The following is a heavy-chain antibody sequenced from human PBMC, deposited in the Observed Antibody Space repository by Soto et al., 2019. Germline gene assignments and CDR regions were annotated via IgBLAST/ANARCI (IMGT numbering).Heavy chain of an antibody. V-gene: IGHV3-15*01. D-gene: IGHD3-22*01. CDR2: IRSKTDGGKT. CDR3: ITERNIYYSADFDH. CDR1: GFTFDDAW. J-gene: IGHJ4*02. Sequence: PGGSLRLSCAAAGFTFDDAWMSWVRQAPGKGLEWVGRIRSKTDGGKTDYAAPVKGRFTISRDDSKKTVFLQMNSLKTEDTGVYHCITERNIYYSADFDHWGQGTLVTVSS.